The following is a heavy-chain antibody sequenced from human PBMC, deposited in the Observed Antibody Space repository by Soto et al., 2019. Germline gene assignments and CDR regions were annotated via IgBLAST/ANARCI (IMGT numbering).Heavy chain of an antibody. D-gene: IGHD3-10*01. CDR2: LKGKTDGGTT. Sequence: GGSLRLSCAASGFTFSNAWMRWVRQAPGKGLEWVARLKGKTDGGTTDYAGSVKGRFTVSSDDSKNTLYLQMSSLKTEDTAVYYCATGYYGSGSYLVHWGQGTPVTVSS. V-gene: IGHV3-15*01. CDR3: ATGYYGSGSYLVH. CDR1: GFTFSNAW. J-gene: IGHJ4*02.